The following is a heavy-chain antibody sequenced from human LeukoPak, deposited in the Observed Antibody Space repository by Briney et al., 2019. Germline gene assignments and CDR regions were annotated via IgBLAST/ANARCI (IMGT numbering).Heavy chain of an antibody. CDR2: LSSSNTYI. J-gene: IGHJ4*02. CDR1: GLTFSTYT. CDR3: ARFFANGIDY. Sequence: GGSLRLSCAASGLTFSTYTMNWVRQAPGKGLEWVSSLSSSNTYIYYADPVKGRFTISRDNTKNSLYLQMNSLRAEDTAVFYCARFFANGIDYWGRGTLVTVSS. V-gene: IGHV3-21*01. D-gene: IGHD3-3*01.